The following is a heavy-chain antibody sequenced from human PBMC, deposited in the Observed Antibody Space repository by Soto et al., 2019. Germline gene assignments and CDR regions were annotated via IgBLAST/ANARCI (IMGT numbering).Heavy chain of an antibody. CDR2: IYQSGAT. V-gene: IGHV4-34*01. D-gene: IGHD3-3*01. CDR1: GGSLSGHY. CDR3: ARVGVYPPPIVYHQYAMDV. J-gene: IGHJ6*02. Sequence: QVQLQQWGAGLLKPSETLSLTCAVYGGSLSGHYWTWIRQPPGKGLEGIGEIYQSGATYYKPSLKSPLTISVDTSRSQFSLQLTSVTAADTAVYFCARVGVYPPPIVYHQYAMDVWGQGTTVTVS.